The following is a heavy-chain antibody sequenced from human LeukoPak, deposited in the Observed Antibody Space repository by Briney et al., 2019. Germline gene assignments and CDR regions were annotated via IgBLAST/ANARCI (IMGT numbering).Heavy chain of an antibody. J-gene: IGHJ4*02. V-gene: IGHV4-31*03. Sequence: SETLSVTCTVSGGSISSGGYYWSWIRQHPGKGLEWIGYIYYSGSTYYNPSLKSRVTISEDTSKNQFSLKLSSVTAADTAVYYCARSLLGYCSGGSCYLFDYWGQGTLVTVSS. D-gene: IGHD2-15*01. CDR3: ARSLLGYCSGGSCYLFDY. CDR2: IYYSGST. CDR1: GGSISSGGYY.